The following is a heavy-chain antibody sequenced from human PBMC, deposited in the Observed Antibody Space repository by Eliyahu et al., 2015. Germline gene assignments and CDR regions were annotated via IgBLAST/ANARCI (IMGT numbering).Heavy chain of an antibody. Sequence: EVQLVESGGGLVKPGGSLRLSCAASGFTFSSYSMNWVRQAPGKGLEWVSSISSSSSYIYYADSVKGRFTISRDNAKNSLYLQMNSLRAEDTAVYYCARVRWELNGIDYWGQGTLVTVSS. CDR3: ARVRWELNGIDY. CDR1: GFTFSSYS. D-gene: IGHD1-26*01. CDR2: ISSSSSYI. V-gene: IGHV3-21*01. J-gene: IGHJ4*02.